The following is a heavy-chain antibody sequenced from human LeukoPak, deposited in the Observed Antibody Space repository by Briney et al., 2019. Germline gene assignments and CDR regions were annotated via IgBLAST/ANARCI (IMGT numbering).Heavy chain of an antibody. J-gene: IGHJ4*02. CDR2: ISSSSSYI. V-gene: IGHV3-21*01. CDR1: GFTFSSYS. Sequence: GGSLRLSCAASGFTFSSYSMNWVRQAPGKGLEWVSSISSSSSYIYYADSVKGRFTISRDNAKNSLYLQMNSLRAEDTAVYYCARDLADRPAGTPQTDYWGQGTLVTVSS. CDR3: ARDLADRPAGTPQTDY. D-gene: IGHD6-13*01.